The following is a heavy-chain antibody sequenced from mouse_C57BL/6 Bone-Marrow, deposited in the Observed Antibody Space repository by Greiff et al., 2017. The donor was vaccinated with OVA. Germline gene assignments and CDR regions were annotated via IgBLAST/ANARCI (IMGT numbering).Heavy chain of an antibody. CDR1: GYTFTSYW. V-gene: IGHV1-61*01. Sequence: QVQLQQPGAELVRPGSSVKLSCKASGYTFTSYWMDWVKQRPGQGLEWIGNIYPSDSETHYNQKFKDKATLTVDKSSSTAYMQLSSLTSEDSAVYYCARRGSSGPDYFDYWGQGTTLTVSS. D-gene: IGHD3-2*02. CDR2: IYPSDSET. J-gene: IGHJ2*01. CDR3: ARRGSSGPDYFDY.